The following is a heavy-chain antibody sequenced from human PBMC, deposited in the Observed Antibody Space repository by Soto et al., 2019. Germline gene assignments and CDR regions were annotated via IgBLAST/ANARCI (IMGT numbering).Heavy chain of an antibody. CDR1: GFTVSSKY. V-gene: IGHV3-66*01. CDR3: ASLAVTGTSDYYYYGMDV. J-gene: IGHJ6*02. CDR2: IYSGGST. Sequence: EVQLVESGGGLVQHGGSLRLSCAASGFTVSSKYMSWVRHAPGTGLEWVSVIYSGGSTHYADSVKGRFTISRDNSKNTLYLQMNSRRAEDTAVYYCASLAVTGTSDYYYYGMDVWGQGTTVTVS. D-gene: IGHD6-19*01.